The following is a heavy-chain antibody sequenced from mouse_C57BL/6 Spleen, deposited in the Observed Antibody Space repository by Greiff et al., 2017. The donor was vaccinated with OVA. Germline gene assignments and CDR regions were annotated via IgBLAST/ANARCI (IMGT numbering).Heavy chain of an antibody. CDR1: GFTFSSYA. J-gene: IGHJ2*01. Sequence: EVKVVESGEGLVKPGGSLKLSCAASGFTFSSYAMSWVRQTPEKRLEWVAYISSGGDYIYYADTVKGRFTISRDNARNTLYLQMSSLKSEDTAMYYCTREGITTVDFDYWGQGTTLTVSS. V-gene: IGHV5-9-1*02. D-gene: IGHD1-1*01. CDR3: TREGITTVDFDY. CDR2: ISSGGDYI.